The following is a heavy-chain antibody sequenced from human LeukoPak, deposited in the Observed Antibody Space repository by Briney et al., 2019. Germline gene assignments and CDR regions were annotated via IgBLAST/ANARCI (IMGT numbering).Heavy chain of an antibody. CDR1: GFTFSRYG. J-gene: IGHJ3*02. CDR2: IRYDGSDK. D-gene: IGHD6-6*01. V-gene: IGHV3-30*02. CDR3: AKDILSIAAPRRARRLSAFDI. Sequence: PGGSLRLSCAASGFTFSRYGMHWVRQAPGKGLEWVAFIRYDGSDKYYADSVKGRFTISRDNSKNTLYLQMNSLRAEDTAVYYCAKDILSIAAPRRARRLSAFDIWGQGTMVTVSS.